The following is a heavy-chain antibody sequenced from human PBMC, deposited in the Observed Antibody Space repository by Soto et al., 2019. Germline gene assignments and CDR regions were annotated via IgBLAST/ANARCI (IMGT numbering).Heavy chain of an antibody. J-gene: IGHJ4*02. V-gene: IGHV3-33*01. D-gene: IGHD6-19*01. CDR3: ARDRGIAVAGTPRHSAGFDY. CDR1: GFTFSSYG. CDR2: IWYDGSNK. Sequence: QVQLVESGGGVVQPGRSLRLSCAASGFTFSSYGMHWVRQAPGKGLEWGAVIWYDGSNKYYADSVKGRFTISRDNSKNTLYLQMNSLRAEDTAVYYCARDRGIAVAGTPRHSAGFDYWGQGTLVTVSS.